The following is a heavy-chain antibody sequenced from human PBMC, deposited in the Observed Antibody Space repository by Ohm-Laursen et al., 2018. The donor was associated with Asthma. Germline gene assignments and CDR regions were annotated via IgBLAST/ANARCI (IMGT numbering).Heavy chain of an antibody. J-gene: IGHJ4*02. D-gene: IGHD3-10*01. CDR1: GGSISSGGYY. Sequence: SDTLSLTCTVSGGSISSGGYYWSWIRQHPGKGLEWIGYIYYSGSTYYNPSLKSRVTISVDTSKSQFSLKLSSVTAADTAVYYCARGGSRYYGSGSYYDYWGQGTLVTVSS. CDR3: ARGGSRYYGSGSYYDY. V-gene: IGHV4-31*03. CDR2: IYYSGST.